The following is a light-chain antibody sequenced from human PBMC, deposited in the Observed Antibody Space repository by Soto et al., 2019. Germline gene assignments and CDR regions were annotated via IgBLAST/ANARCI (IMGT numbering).Light chain of an antibody. CDR3: QRYGSSPRT. CDR2: GAS. V-gene: IGKV3-20*01. J-gene: IGKJ2*01. CDR1: QSVSSSY. Sequence: EIVLTQSPGTLSLSPGERATLSCRASQSVSSSYLAWYQQKPGQAPRLLIYGASSRATGIPDRFSGSGSGTDFTLSISRQEREDCAVYCCQRYGSSPRTFGQGTKLEIK.